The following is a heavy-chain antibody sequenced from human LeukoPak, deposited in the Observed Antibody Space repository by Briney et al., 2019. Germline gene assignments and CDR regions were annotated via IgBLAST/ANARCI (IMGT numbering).Heavy chain of an antibody. CDR1: GGSISTSNYY. V-gene: IGHV4-39*07. CDR3: AKSNGYGLMDI. Sequence: SETLSLTCTVSGGSISTSNYYWGWIRQPPGKGLEWIGNIFYSGSTYYGPSLKSRLTISLDTSRNQFSLKLNSVTAADTAAYYCAKSNGYGLMDIWGQGTMVTVSS. CDR2: IFYSGST. D-gene: IGHD3-10*01. J-gene: IGHJ3*02.